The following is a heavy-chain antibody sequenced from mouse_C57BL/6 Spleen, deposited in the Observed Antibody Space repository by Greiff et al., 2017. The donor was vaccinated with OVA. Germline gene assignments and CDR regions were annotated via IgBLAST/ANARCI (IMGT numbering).Heavy chain of an antibody. D-gene: IGHD2-3*01. V-gene: IGHV1-81*01. J-gene: IGHJ2*01. Sequence: LQESGAELARPGASVKLSCKASGYTFTSYGISWVKQRTGQGLEWIGEIYPRSGNPYYNEKFKGKATMTADKSSSTAYMELSSLTSEDSAGYFCARNDGYYGYWGQGTTLTVSS. CDR1: GYTFTSYG. CDR2: IYPRSGNP. CDR3: ARNDGYYGY.